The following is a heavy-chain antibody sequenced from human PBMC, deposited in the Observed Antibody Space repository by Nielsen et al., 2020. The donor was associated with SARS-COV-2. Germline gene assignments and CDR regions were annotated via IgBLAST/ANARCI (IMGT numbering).Heavy chain of an antibody. CDR2: IYPGDSDT. D-gene: IGHD6-13*01. J-gene: IGHJ4*02. V-gene: IGHV5-51*01. Sequence: GGSLRLSCKGSGYSFTSYWIGWVRQMPGKGLEWMGIIYPGDSDTRYSPSFQGQVTISADKSISTAYLQWSSLKASDTAMYYCATSRIAAADYYFDYWGQGTLVTVSS. CDR3: ATSRIAAADYYFDY. CDR1: GYSFTSYW.